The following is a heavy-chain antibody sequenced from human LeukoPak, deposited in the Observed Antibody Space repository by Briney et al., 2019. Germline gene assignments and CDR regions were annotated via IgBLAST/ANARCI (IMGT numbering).Heavy chain of an antibody. CDR2: INTNTGNP. D-gene: IGHD4-23*01. J-gene: IGHJ4*02. CDR1: GGTFSSYA. V-gene: IGHV7-4-1*02. CDR3: ARGVRTTVVTPHY. Sequence: ASVKVSCKASGGTFSSYAISWVRQAPGQGLEWMGWINTNTGNPTYAQGFTGRFVFSLDTSVSTAYLQISSLKAEDTAVYYCARGVRTTVVTPHYWGQGTLVTVSS.